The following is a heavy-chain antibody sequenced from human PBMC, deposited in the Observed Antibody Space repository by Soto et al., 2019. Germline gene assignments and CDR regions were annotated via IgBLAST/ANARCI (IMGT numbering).Heavy chain of an antibody. CDR3: TKNALQGAVAGPNWFDP. CDR2: IIPIFGTA. D-gene: IGHD6-19*01. CDR1: GGTFSSYA. Sequence: ASVKVSCKASGGTFSSYAISWVRQAPGQGLEWMGGIIPIFGTANYAQKFQGRVTITADESTSTAYMELSSLRSEDTAVYYCTKNALQGAVAGPNWFDPWGQGTLVTVSS. J-gene: IGHJ5*02. V-gene: IGHV1-69*13.